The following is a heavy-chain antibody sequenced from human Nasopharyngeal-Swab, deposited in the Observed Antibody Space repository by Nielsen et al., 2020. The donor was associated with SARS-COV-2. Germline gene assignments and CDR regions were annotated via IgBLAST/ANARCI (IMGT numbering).Heavy chain of an antibody. CDR3: AREWGARVGYCGGECVGY. D-gene: IGHD2-21*01. Sequence: SETLSLTCTVSGGSISSSSYYWGWIRQPPGKGLEWIGYIYYSGSTYYNPSLKSRVTISVDTSKNQFSLKLSSVTAADTAVYYCAREWGARVGYCGGECVGYWGQGTLVTVSS. CDR1: GGSISSSSYY. V-gene: IGHV4-31*03. J-gene: IGHJ4*02. CDR2: IYYSGST.